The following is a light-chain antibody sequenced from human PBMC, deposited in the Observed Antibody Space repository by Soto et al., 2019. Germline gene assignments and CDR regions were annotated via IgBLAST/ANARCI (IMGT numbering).Light chain of an antibody. CDR1: QSLLHSNGYNY. CDR2: LGS. J-gene: IGKJ2*01. Sequence: VMTQSPLSLPVTPGGPASSSCRSSQSLLHSNGYNYLYWYLQRPGQSTQRLIYLGSTRASGVTDRFSGRESGTNFPRNIRRVDAADFGVYYCMQGLQRPYTFGQGKKVEI. V-gene: IGKV2-28*01. CDR3: MQGLQRPYT.